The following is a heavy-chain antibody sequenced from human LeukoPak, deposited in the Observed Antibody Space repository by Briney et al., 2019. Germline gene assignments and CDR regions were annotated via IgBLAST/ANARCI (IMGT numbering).Heavy chain of an antibody. Sequence: PGGSLRLSCAASGFTFSSYAMHWVRQAPGKGLEWVAGISYDGSNKYYADSVKGRFTISRDNSKNTLYLQMNSLRAEDTAVYYCARVYQGVSLFDGIDYWGQGTLVTVSS. D-gene: IGHD3-10*01. CDR2: ISYDGSNK. J-gene: IGHJ4*02. CDR1: GFTFSSYA. CDR3: ARVYQGVSLFDGIDY. V-gene: IGHV3-30*04.